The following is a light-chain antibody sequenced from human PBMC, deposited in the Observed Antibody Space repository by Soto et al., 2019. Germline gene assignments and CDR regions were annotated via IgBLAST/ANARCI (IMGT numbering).Light chain of an antibody. J-gene: IGKJ4*01. CDR1: QSVGSA. CDR3: QHYSNWLS. CDR2: GAS. Sequence: EIVLTQSPATLSVSPGDRVTLSCRASQSVGSALAWYQQKPGQPPRLLIRGASTRATGIPARFGGSGSGTEFTLTISTLQSEDFAVYYCQHYSNWLSFGRGTKVEIK. V-gene: IGKV3-15*01.